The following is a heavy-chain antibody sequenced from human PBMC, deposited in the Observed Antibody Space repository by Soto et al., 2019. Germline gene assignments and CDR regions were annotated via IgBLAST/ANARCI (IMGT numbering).Heavy chain of an antibody. D-gene: IGHD1-26*01. Sequence: QLQLQESGSGLVKPSQTLSLTCAVSGGSISSGGYSWSWIRQPPGKGLEWIGYIYHSGSTYYNPSLKGRVTISVDRSKNQFSPKLSSVTAADTSVYYCAREKAGASLRGYYYYGIDVWGQGTTVTVSS. J-gene: IGHJ6*02. CDR1: GGSISSGGYS. CDR2: IYHSGST. CDR3: AREKAGASLRGYYYYGIDV. V-gene: IGHV4-30-2*01.